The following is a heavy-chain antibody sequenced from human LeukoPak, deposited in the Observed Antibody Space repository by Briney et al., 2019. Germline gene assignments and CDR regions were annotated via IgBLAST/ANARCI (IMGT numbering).Heavy chain of an antibody. CDR2: ISSSSSSM. J-gene: IGHJ4*02. CDR1: GFTFITFG. D-gene: IGHD3-9*01. CDR3: ARWNDLLTGYADY. V-gene: IGHV3-21*01. Sequence: GGSLTLSCAASGFTFITFGFNWVRQAPGKGLEWVSFISSSSSSMNYADSVKGRFTISRDNAKKSLYLQMNSLRAEDSAVYYCARWNDLLTGYADYWGQGTLVTVSS.